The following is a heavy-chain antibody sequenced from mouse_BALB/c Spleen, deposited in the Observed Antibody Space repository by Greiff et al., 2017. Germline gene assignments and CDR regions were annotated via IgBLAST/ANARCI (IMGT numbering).Heavy chain of an antibody. V-gene: IGHV5-6-5*01. D-gene: IGHD2-1*01. Sequence: EVQGVESGGGLVKPGGSLKLSCAASGFTFSSYAMSWVRQPPEKRLEWVASISSGGSTYYPDSVKGRFTISRDNARNNLYLKMSSLRSEDTAMDYWARGDGKYDAMDYWGQGTSVTVSS. J-gene: IGHJ4*01. CDR2: ISSGGST. CDR3: ARGDGKYDAMDY. CDR1: GFTFSSYA.